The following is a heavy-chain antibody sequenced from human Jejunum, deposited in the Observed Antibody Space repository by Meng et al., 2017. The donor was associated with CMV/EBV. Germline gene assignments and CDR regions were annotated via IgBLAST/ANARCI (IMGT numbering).Heavy chain of an antibody. Sequence: EVHVVESGGGLVQPGGSLRLSCAASGFNFRNYWMHWVRQEPGKGPLWVSRITDDGTTNYADFVQGRFTISRDNAKNTVYLQMNNLRADDTGVYYCVRGTSAWYGVDYWGQGTLVTVSS. D-gene: IGHD6-19*01. CDR1: GFNFRNYW. V-gene: IGHV3-74*01. J-gene: IGHJ4*02. CDR2: ITDDGTT. CDR3: VRGTSAWYGVDY.